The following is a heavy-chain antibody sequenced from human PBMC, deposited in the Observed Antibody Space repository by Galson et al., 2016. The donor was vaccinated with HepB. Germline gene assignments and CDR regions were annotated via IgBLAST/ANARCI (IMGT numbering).Heavy chain of an antibody. CDR3: ATRSEELPATSEYFQH. CDR2: ISYDGSNK. CDR1: GYTFSTYA. V-gene: IGHV3-30*04. Sequence: SLRLSCAASGYTFSTYAIHWVRQAPGKGLEWVAVISYDGSNKYYADSVKGRFTISRDNSKNTLYLQMHSLRADDTAVYYCATRSEELPATSEYFQHWGQGTLVTVSP. D-gene: IGHD2-2*01. J-gene: IGHJ1*01.